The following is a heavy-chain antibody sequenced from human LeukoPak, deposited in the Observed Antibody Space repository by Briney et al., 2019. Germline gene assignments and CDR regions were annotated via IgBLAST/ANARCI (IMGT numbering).Heavy chain of an antibody. CDR2: IGIDSGNT. Sequence: GGSLRLSCAASGFTFSSYAMSWVRQAPGKGLEWISYIGIDSGNTKYADSVRGRFTISADKAKNSLYLQMNSLRVEDTAVYYCARDHNYAFDNWGQGTLVSVSS. V-gene: IGHV3-48*01. J-gene: IGHJ4*02. D-gene: IGHD1-1*01. CDR1: GFTFSSYA. CDR3: ARDHNYAFDN.